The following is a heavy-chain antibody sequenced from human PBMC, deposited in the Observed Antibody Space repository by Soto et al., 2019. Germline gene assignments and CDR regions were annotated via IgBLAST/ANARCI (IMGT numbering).Heavy chain of an antibody. CDR2: IYYSGST. Sequence: SETLSLTCTVSGGSISSGDYYWSWIRQPPGKGLEWIGYIYYSGSTYYNPSLKSRVTISVDTSKNQFSLKLGSVTAADTAVYYCARTGYYYYGMDVWGQGTTVTVSS. J-gene: IGHJ6*02. CDR1: GGSISSGDYY. V-gene: IGHV4-30-4*01. D-gene: IGHD3-9*01. CDR3: ARTGYYYYGMDV.